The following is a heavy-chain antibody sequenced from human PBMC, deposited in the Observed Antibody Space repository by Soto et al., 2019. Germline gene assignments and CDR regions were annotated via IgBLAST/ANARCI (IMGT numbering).Heavy chain of an antibody. CDR1: GGSISSGGYY. D-gene: IGHD2-15*01. J-gene: IGHJ6*02. CDR2: IYYSGST. Sequence: QVQLQESGPGLVKPSQTLSLTCTVSGGSISSGGYYWSWIRQHPGKGLEWIGYIYYSGSTYYNPSLKSRVTISVDTSKNQFSLKLSSVTAADTVVYYCAREEVVVAATHYYYYGMDVWGQGTTVTVSS. V-gene: IGHV4-31*03. CDR3: AREEVVVAATHYYYYGMDV.